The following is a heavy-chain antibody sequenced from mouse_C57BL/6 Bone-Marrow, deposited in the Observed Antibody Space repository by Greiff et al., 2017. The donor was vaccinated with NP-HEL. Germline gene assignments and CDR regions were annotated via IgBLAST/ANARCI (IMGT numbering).Heavy chain of an antibody. CDR1: GYTFTNYW. CDR2: IYPGGGYT. CDR3: AAGDYYGSFDY. D-gene: IGHD1-1*01. Sequence: VQLQQSGAELVRPGTSVKMSCKASGYTFTNYWIGWAKQRPGHGLEWIGDIYPGGGYTNYNEKFKGKATLTADKSSSTAYIQFSSLTSEDSAIYYCAAGDYYGSFDYWGQGTTLTVSS. J-gene: IGHJ2*01. V-gene: IGHV1-63*01.